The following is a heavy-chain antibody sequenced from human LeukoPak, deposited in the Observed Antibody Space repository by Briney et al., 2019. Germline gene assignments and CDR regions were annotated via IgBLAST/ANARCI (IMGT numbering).Heavy chain of an antibody. D-gene: IGHD3-16*02. CDR3: ARASRVTFGGVIDN. CDR1: GFTFSSYA. Sequence: GGSLRLSCAASGFTFSSYAMSWVRQAPGKGLEWVSGISGSGAGTNYADSVKGRLTISRDNSKNTLNLQMNSLRVDDTAVYYCARASRVTFGGVIDNWGQGTLVTVSS. V-gene: IGHV3-23*01. CDR2: ISGSGAGT. J-gene: IGHJ4*02.